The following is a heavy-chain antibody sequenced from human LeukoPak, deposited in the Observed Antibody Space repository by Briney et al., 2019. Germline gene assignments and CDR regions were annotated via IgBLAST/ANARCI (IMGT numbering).Heavy chain of an antibody. CDR1: GYTFTSYY. D-gene: IGHD2-2*01. CDR2: INPSGGST. Sequence: ASVKLSCTASGYTFTSYYMHWVRQAPGQGLEWMGIINPSGGSTNYAQKFQGRVTMTRDTSTSTVYMELSSLRSEDTAVYYCARGQLCLLKNYGMDVWGQGTTVTVSS. CDR3: ARGQLCLLKNYGMDV. V-gene: IGHV1-46*01. J-gene: IGHJ6*02.